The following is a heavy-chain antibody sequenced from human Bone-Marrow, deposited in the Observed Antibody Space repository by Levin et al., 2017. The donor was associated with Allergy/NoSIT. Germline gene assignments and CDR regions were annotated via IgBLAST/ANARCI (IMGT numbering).Heavy chain of an antibody. J-gene: IGHJ3*02. CDR2: ISGSGDNI. CDR1: GFTFNNYA. Sequence: AGGSLRLSCAVSGFTFNNYAMSWVRQAPGKGLECVSTISGSGDNIYYADSVKGRFTISRDNSKNTLYLQMNSLRAEDTAVYYCAKDPGYSYDALDIWGQGTMVIVSS. CDR3: AKDPGYSYDALDI. D-gene: IGHD3-22*01. V-gene: IGHV3-23*01.